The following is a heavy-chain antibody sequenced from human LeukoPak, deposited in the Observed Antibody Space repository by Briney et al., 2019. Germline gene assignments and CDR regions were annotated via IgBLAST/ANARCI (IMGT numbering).Heavy chain of an antibody. CDR2: IYTSGST. J-gene: IGHJ5*02. Sequence: SETLSLTCTVSGGSISSYYWSWIRQPAGKGLEWIGRIYTSGSTNYNPSLKSRVTMSVDTSKNQFSLKLSSVTAVDTAVYYCARDLTVPATENWFDPWGQGTLVTVSS. V-gene: IGHV4-4*07. CDR1: GGSISSYY. CDR3: ARDLTVPATENWFDP. D-gene: IGHD2-2*01.